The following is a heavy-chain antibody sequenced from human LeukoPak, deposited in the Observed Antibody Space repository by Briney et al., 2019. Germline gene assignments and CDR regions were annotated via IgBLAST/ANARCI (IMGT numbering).Heavy chain of an antibody. CDR1: RYTFTSYE. D-gene: IGHD2-2*01. V-gene: IGHV1-8*01. CDR3: AGQIGSTSFLYYYYYMDV. J-gene: IGHJ6*03. CDR2: MNPNSGNT. Sequence: ASVKVSCKASRYTFTSYEINWVRQATGQGLEWMGWMNPNSGNTGYAQKFQGGVTKTRNTSISTAYMELSSLRPEDTAVYYCAGQIGSTSFLYYYYYMDVWGKGTTVTVS.